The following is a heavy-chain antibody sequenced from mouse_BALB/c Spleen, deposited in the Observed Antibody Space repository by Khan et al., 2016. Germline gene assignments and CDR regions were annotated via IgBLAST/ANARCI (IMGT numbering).Heavy chain of an antibody. CDR1: GYSITSDYA. V-gene: IGHV3-2*02. J-gene: IGHJ3*01. D-gene: IGHD1-1*01. Sequence: EVQLQESGPGLVKPSQSLSLTCTVTGYSITSDYAWNWIRQFPGNKLEWMGYISYSGSTSYNPSLKSRISITRDTSKNQFFLQLNSVTTEDTATYYCAREANLDYSSPFAYWGQGTLVTVSA. CDR3: AREANLDYSSPFAY. CDR2: ISYSGST.